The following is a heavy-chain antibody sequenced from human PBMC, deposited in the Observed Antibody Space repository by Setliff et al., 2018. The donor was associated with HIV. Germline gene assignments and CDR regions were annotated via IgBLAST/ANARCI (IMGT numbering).Heavy chain of an antibody. D-gene: IGHD6-13*01. CDR2: ISGSGSTI. CDR3: ARVGAAAGTAWYFDL. J-gene: IGHJ2*01. V-gene: IGHV3-11*01. CDR1: GFTFSDYY. Sequence: GGSLRLSCAASGFTFSDYYMSWIRQAPGKGLEWVACISGSGSTIYYADSVKGRFTISRDNARNSLYVQMNSLRVEDTAVYYCARVGAAAGTAWYFDLWGRGTLGTVSS.